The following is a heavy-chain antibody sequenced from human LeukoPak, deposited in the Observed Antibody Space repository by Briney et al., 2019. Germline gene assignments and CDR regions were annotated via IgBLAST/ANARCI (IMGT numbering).Heavy chain of an antibody. Sequence: SETLSLTCTVSGGSISSSSYYCGWIRQPPGKGLEWIGSIYYSGSTYYNPSLKSRVTISVDTSKNQFSLKLSSVTAADTAVYYCARLSGYSSSCVDYWGQGTLVTVSS. CDR1: GGSISSSSYY. CDR2: IYYSGST. D-gene: IGHD6-13*01. J-gene: IGHJ4*02. CDR3: ARLSGYSSSCVDY. V-gene: IGHV4-39*01.